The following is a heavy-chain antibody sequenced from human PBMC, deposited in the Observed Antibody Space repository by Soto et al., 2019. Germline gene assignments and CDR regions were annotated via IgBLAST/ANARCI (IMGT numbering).Heavy chain of an antibody. V-gene: IGHV3-23*01. CDR2: MSGNGGRI. Sequence: EVQLLESGGGLVQPGGSLRLSCAVSGFTFSNYAMTWVRQAPGKGLEWVSVMSGNGGRILYADSVKSRFTISRDNSKNTLYWQMNSLRLEDTAVYYCVKDPVSGGTGGAWFDYWGQGTLVTVSS. CDR1: GFTFSNYA. CDR3: VKDPVSGGTGGAWFDY. D-gene: IGHD2-8*02. J-gene: IGHJ4*02.